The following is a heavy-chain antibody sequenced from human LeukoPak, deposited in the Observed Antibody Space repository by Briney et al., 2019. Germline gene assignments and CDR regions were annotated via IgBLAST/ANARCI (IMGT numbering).Heavy chain of an antibody. V-gene: IGHV3-21*01. Sequence: GGSLRLSCAASGFTFSSYNMNWVRQAPGKGLEWVSSISSSSSYIYYADSVRGRFTISRDNAKNSLYLQMNSLRAEDTAVYYCARDSDYGSGALDYWGQGTLVTVSS. CDR3: ARDSDYGSGALDY. D-gene: IGHD3-10*01. CDR2: ISSSSSYI. J-gene: IGHJ4*02. CDR1: GFTFSSYN.